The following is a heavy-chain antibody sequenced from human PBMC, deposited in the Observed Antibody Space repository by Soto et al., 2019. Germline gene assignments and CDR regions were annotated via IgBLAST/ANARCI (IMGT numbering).Heavy chain of an antibody. CDR3: ARLGPYSYGMDV. V-gene: IGHV4-39*07. D-gene: IGHD2-15*01. Sequence: SETLSLTCTVSGGSISSSSYYWGWIRQPPGKGLEWIGSIYYSGSTYYNPSLKSRVTISVDTSKSQFSLKLSSVTAADTAVYYCARLGPYSYGMDVWGQGTTVTVSS. CDR1: GGSISSSSYY. J-gene: IGHJ6*02. CDR2: IYYSGST.